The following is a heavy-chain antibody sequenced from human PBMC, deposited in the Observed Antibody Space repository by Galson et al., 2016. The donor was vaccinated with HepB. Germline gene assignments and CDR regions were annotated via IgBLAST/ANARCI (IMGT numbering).Heavy chain of an antibody. D-gene: IGHD3-22*01. J-gene: IGHJ4*02. Sequence: SLRLSCAASGFTFSSYAMSWVRQAPGKGLEWVAAITGNGSNKYYADSVKGRFTISRDNSKNTLDLQMNSLRAEDTAVYYCARYGTTITMVVVVKFYFAHWGQGTLVTASS. CDR1: GFTFSSYA. CDR3: ARYGTTITMVVVVKFYFAH. V-gene: IGHV3-23*01. CDR2: ITGNGSNK.